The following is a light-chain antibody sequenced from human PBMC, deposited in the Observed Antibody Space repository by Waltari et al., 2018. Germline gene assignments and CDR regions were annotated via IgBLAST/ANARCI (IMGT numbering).Light chain of an antibody. CDR1: QDISTY. J-gene: IGKJ4*01. Sequence: DIQMTQSPYSLSASIGDRITITCQASQDISTYLNWYQQKPGKAPKLLIFDASKLERGVPSRFSGSGSGTDFTLTIISLQPEDIGTYYCQQYDNLLTFGGGTKVEIK. V-gene: IGKV1-33*01. CDR3: QQYDNLLT. CDR2: DAS.